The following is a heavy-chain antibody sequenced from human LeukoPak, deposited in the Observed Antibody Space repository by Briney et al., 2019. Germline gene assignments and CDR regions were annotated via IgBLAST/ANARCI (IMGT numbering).Heavy chain of an antibody. J-gene: IGHJ5*02. CDR2: INPNSGGP. CDR3: ARAFTRLYCSSTSCEPNWNWFDP. V-gene: IGHV1-2*02. CDR1: GYTFTGYY. D-gene: IGHD2-2*01. Sequence: PSVKVSCAASGYTFTGYYMRWGRQAPGQGREWVGWINPNSGGPNYAQKFQGKVTMTRDTSISTADMELRRLRSDDPAVYYCARAFTRLYCSSTSCEPNWNWFDPWGQGTLVTVSS.